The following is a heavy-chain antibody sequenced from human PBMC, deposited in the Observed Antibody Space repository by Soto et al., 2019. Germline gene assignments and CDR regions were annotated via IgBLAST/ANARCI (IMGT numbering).Heavy chain of an antibody. CDR2: IIPIFGTA. CDR1: GGTFSSYA. V-gene: IGHV1-69*13. J-gene: IGHJ4*02. Sequence: GASVKVSCKASGGTFSSYAISWVRQAPGQGLEWMGGIIPIFGTANYAQKFQGRVTITADESTSTAYMELSSLRSEDTAVYYCARESHQIDGYNAGFDYWGQGTLVTVSS. D-gene: IGHD5-12*01. CDR3: ARESHQIDGYNAGFDY.